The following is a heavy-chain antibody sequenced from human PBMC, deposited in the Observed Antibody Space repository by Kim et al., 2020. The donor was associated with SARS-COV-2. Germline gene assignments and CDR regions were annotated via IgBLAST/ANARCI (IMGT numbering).Heavy chain of an antibody. J-gene: IGHJ6*02. D-gene: IGHD4-17*01. CDR3: ARDSTVTKYRYYYYYGMDV. V-gene: IGHV4-34*01. CDR1: GGSFSGYY. Sequence: SETLSLTCAVYGGSFSGYYWSWIRQPPGKGLEWIGEINHSGSTNYNPSLKSRVTISVDTSKNQFSLKLSSVTAADTAVYYCARDSTVTKYRYYYYYGMDVWGQGTTVTVSS. CDR2: INHSGST.